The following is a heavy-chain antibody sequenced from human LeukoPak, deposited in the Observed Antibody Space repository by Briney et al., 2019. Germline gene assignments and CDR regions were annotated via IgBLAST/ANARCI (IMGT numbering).Heavy chain of an antibody. D-gene: IGHD2-2*02. CDR3: ARHYQYCSSTSCYIARDNWFDP. Sequence: GESLKISCKGSGYSFTSYWIGWVHQMPGKGLKWMGIIYPGDSDTRYSPSFQGQVTISADKSISTAYLQWSSLKASDTAMYYCARHYQYCSSTSCYIARDNWFDPWGQGTLVTVSS. CDR2: IYPGDSDT. CDR1: GYSFTSYW. V-gene: IGHV5-51*07. J-gene: IGHJ5*02.